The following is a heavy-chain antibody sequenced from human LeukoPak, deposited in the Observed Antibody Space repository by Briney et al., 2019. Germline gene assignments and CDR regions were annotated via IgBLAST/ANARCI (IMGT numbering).Heavy chain of an antibody. J-gene: IGHJ4*02. CDR1: GFTFRSYA. V-gene: IGHV3-23*01. Sequence: GGSLRLSCAASGFTFRSYAMSWVRQSPGKGLGWVSAIGGSGGTTYYADSVKGRFTISRDNSKNTLYLQMNSLRAEDTAVYYCSKDRGGSYGDFFDYWGQGTLVTVSS. CDR2: IGGSGGTT. D-gene: IGHD1-26*01. CDR3: SKDRGGSYGDFFDY.